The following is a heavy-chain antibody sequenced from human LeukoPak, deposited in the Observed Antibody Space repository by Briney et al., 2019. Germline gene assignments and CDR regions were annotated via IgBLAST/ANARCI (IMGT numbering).Heavy chain of an antibody. CDR2: IYYSGST. CDR3: ARGGPYTDLMVYAI. J-gene: IGHJ4*02. Sequence: SEPLSLTCTVSGGSISSYYWSWIRQPPGKGLEWIGYIYYSGSTNYNPSLKSRVTISVDTSKNQFSLKLSSVTAADTAVYYCARGGPYTDLMVYAIWGQGTLVTVSA. CDR1: GGSISSYY. D-gene: IGHD2-8*01. V-gene: IGHV4-59*01.